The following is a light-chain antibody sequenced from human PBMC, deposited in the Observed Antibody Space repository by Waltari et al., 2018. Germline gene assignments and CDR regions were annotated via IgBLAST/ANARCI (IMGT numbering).Light chain of an antibody. Sequence: DIQMTQSTSTLSAYVGERFTITCRARQSISHLLAWDQQKPGKAPKSLIYKASPLESGVPSRFSVRGSETEFTLTIRSLQPDDFATYYCQQYNSYSLLRFGGGTKVEIK. CDR1: QSISHL. J-gene: IGKJ4*01. V-gene: IGKV1-5*03. CDR2: KAS. CDR3: QQYNSYSLLR.